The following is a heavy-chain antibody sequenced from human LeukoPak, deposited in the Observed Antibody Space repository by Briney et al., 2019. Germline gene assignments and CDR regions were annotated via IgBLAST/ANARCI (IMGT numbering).Heavy chain of an antibody. D-gene: IGHD3-10*01. V-gene: IGHV4-61*01. CDR1: GGSISSSSYY. J-gene: IGHJ2*01. CDR3: ARGSGYFDL. Sequence: SETLSLTCTVSGGSISSSSYYWSWIRQPPGKGLEWIGYIYYSGSTNYNPSLKSRVTISVDTSKNQFSLKLSSVTAADTAVYYCARGSGYFDLWGRGTLVTVSS. CDR2: IYYSGST.